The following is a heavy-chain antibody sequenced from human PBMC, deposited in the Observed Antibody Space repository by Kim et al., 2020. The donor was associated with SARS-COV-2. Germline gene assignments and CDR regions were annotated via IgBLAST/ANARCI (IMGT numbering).Heavy chain of an antibody. Sequence: SETLSLTCAVYGGSFSGYYWSWIRQPPGKGLEWIGEINHSGSTNYNPSLKSRVTISVDTSKNQFSLKLSSVPAADTAVYYCARGYRAFYYYGMDVWGQGTTVTVSS. CDR2: INHSGST. CDR1: GGSFSGYY. D-gene: IGHD3-16*02. CDR3: ARGYRAFYYYGMDV. V-gene: IGHV4-34*01. J-gene: IGHJ6*02.